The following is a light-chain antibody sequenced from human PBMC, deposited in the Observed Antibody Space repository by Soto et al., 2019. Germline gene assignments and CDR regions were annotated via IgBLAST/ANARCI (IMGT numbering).Light chain of an antibody. CDR2: LGS. J-gene: IGKJ4*01. CDR1: QSLLHSNGYNY. Sequence: DIVMTQSPLSLPVTPGEPASISCRSSQSLLHSNGYNYLDWYLQKPGQSPQLLIYLGSNRASVVTEGLSGSGSGTDFNMKISRVEAEDGGVYYCMPALQTPHNFGGGTKVEIK. V-gene: IGKV2-28*01. CDR3: MPALQTPHN.